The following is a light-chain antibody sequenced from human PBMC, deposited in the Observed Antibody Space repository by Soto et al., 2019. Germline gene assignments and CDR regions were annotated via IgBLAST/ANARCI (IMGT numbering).Light chain of an antibody. CDR2: DVN. CDR3: CSFTITKTYV. J-gene: IGLJ1*01. CDR1: SSDVGAHNF. Sequence: QSALTQPASVSGSPGQSIAISCTGSSSDVGAHNFVSWYQQHPGKAPKLIIYDVNNRPSGVSNRFSGSKSGDTASLTFSGLQAEDEADYYCCSFTITKTYVFGTGTKVTVL. V-gene: IGLV2-14*01.